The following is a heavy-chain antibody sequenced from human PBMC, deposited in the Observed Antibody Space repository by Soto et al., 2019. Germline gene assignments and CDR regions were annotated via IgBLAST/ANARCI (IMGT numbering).Heavy chain of an antibody. Sequence: LRLSCAASGFTFSSYEMNWVRQAPGKGLEWVSYISSSGSTIYYADSVKGRFTISRDNAKNSLYLQMNSLRAEDTAVYYCASEIPGIAARPFDYWGQGTLVTVSS. J-gene: IGHJ4*02. CDR3: ASEIPGIAARPFDY. CDR2: ISSSGSTI. CDR1: GFTFSSYE. V-gene: IGHV3-48*03. D-gene: IGHD6-6*01.